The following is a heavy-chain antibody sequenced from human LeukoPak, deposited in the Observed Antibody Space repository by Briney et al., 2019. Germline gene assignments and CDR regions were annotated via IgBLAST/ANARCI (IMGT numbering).Heavy chain of an antibody. CDR1: EYTFTSYE. J-gene: IGHJ3*01. D-gene: IGHD2-21*02. CDR3: ARLLTSDAFDV. CDR2: MNPNSGNT. Sequence: ASVKVSCKASEYTFTSYEINWVRQATGQGLEWTGWMNPNSGNTNYAQKFQGRVTMTRNTSISTAYMELSSLRSEDTAVYYCARLLTSDAFDVWGQGTMVTVSS. V-gene: IGHV1-8*01.